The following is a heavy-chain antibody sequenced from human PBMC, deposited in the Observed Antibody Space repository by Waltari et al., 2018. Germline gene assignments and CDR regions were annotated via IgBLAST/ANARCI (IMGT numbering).Heavy chain of an antibody. CDR1: GYTFTGYY. V-gene: IGHV1-2*01. J-gene: IGHJ3*02. CDR2: INPNRGGT. CDR3: ARGGRKIAVAGSRSDAFDI. Sequence: QVQLVQSGAEVKKPGASVKVSCKASGYTFTGYYMHWVRQAPGQGLEWMGRINPNRGGTNYAQKVQGRVTRTRDTSISTVYMGPSRLRSDDTDGYYCARGGRKIAVAGSRSDAFDIWGQGTMVTVSS. D-gene: IGHD6-19*01.